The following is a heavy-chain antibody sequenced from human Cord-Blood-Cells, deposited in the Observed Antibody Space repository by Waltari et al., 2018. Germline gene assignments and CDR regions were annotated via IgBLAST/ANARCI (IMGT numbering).Heavy chain of an antibody. CDR3: ARGGELELYYYYYGMDV. D-gene: IGHD1-7*01. J-gene: IGHJ6*02. Sequence: GESGGGLVKPGGSLRLSCAASGFTFSDYYMSWIPQAPGKGREWVSYISSSGSTIYYADSVKGRFPISRDNAKNSLYLQMYSLRPEDTAVDYCARGGELELYYYYYGMDVWGQGTTVTVSS. CDR1: GFTFSDYY. CDR2: ISSSGSTI. V-gene: IGHV3-11*01.